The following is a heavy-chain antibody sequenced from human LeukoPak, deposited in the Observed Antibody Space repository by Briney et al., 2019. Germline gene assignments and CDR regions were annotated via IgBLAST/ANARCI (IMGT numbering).Heavy chain of an antibody. D-gene: IGHD3-10*01. CDR2: INHSGST. CDR1: GGSFSGYY. CDR3: ARSFSSGSGSCYNPFDY. J-gene: IGHJ4*02. Sequence: SETLSLTCAVYGGSFSGYYWSWIRQPPGKGLEWIGEINHSGSTNYNPSLKSRVTISVDTSKNQFSLKLSSVTAADTAVYYCARSFSSGSGSCYNPFDYWGQGTLVTVSS. V-gene: IGHV4-34*01.